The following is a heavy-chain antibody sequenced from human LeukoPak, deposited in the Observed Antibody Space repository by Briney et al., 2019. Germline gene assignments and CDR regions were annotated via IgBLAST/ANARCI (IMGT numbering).Heavy chain of an antibody. CDR1: GFTFSSYS. J-gene: IGHJ6*03. Sequence: GGSLRLSCAASGFTFSSYSMNWVRQAPGKGLEWGSSISSSSIYIYSAASVKGRFAISRDNAQKSLYLQRNSLRAEDTAVYYCARAYSERYGLGYYYMDVWGKGTTVTISS. V-gene: IGHV3-21*01. CDR3: ARAYSERYGLGYYYMDV. CDR2: ISSSSIYI. D-gene: IGHD1-26*01.